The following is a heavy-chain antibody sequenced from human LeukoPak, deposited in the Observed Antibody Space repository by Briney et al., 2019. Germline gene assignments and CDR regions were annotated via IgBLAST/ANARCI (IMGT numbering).Heavy chain of an antibody. J-gene: IGHJ6*03. CDR3: AREGRYRYGYNEYHLYMDI. CDR1: GGSISSYY. V-gene: IGHV4-59*12. Sequence: SETLSLTCTVSGGSISSYYWSWIRQSPGKGLERIGYIYYDGSTNYNPSLRGRVTISVDTPKNQFSLKLSSVTAAETAVYYCAREGRYRYGYNEYHLYMDIWGKGTTVTVSS. CDR2: IYYDGST. D-gene: IGHD5-18*01.